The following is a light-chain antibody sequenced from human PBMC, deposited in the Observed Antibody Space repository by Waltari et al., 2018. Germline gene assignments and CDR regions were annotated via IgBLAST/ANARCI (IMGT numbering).Light chain of an antibody. CDR1: SSDVGGYNY. V-gene: IGLV2-14*03. Sequence: QSALTQPASVSGSPGQSITISCTGTSSDVGGYNYVSWYQQHPGKAPKLMIYDVSNRPSGVSNRFSGSKSGNTASLTISGLQAEDEADYYCSSSTITSTLAFGGGTKLTVL. CDR2: DVS. CDR3: SSSTITSTLA. J-gene: IGLJ2*01.